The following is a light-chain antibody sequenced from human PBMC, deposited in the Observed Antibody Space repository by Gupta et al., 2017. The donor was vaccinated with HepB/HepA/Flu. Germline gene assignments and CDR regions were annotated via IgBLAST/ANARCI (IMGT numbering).Light chain of an antibody. V-gene: IGLV2-14*03. CDR2: NVS. CDR3: SSYTYTTTLVV. Sequence: QSALTQPASLSGSPGQSITISCTGTSSDYVSWYQQDPGKAPKLLIYNVSDRPSGVSHRFSGSKSGNTASLSISGLQTEDEAYYDCSSYTYTTTLVVFGGGTKLTVL. J-gene: IGLJ2*01. CDR1: SSDY.